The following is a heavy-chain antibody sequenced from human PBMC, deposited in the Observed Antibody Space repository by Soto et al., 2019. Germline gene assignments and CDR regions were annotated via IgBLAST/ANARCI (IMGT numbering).Heavy chain of an antibody. CDR1: GFTFSTYA. CDR2: MTGSGSSS. V-gene: IGHV3-23*01. CDR3: ARDTSSSYNYYYGMDV. Sequence: GGSLRLSCAASGFTFSTYAMSWVRQAPGKGPERVSVMTGSGSSSYYADSVKGRFTVSRDNSKKTLYLQMNSLRAEDTAVYFCARDTSSSYNYYYGMDVWGQGTTVTVSS. J-gene: IGHJ6*02. D-gene: IGHD2-2*01.